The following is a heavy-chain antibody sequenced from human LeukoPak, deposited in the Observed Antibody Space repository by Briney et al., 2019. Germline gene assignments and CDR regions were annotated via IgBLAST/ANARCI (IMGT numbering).Heavy chain of an antibody. J-gene: IGHJ6*02. D-gene: IGHD3-9*01. V-gene: IGHV7-4-1*02. CDR2: INTNTGNP. CDR1: GYTFTSYA. Sequence: GASVKVSCKASGYTFTSYAMNWVRQAPGQGLEWMGWINTNTGNPTYAQGFTGRFVFSLDTSVSTAYLQISSLKAEDTAVYYCARDAHLLRYFDWLAPYYYYGMDVWGQGTTVTVSS. CDR3: ARDAHLLRYFDWLAPYYYYGMDV.